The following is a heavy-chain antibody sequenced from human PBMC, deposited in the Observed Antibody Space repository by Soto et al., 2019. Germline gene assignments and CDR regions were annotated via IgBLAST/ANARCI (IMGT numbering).Heavy chain of an antibody. CDR2: IYYSGST. J-gene: IGHJ5*02. CDR3: ASSPPDYDILTGSTRFDP. V-gene: IGHV4-31*03. CDR1: GGSISSGGYY. Sequence: QVQLQESGPGLVKPSQTLSLTCTVSGGSISSGGYYWSWIRQHPGKGLEWIGYIYYSGSTYYNPSLKSRVTIAVDTSKTQFSLKLSSVTAADTAVYYCASSPPDYDILTGSTRFDPWGQGTLVTVSS. D-gene: IGHD3-9*01.